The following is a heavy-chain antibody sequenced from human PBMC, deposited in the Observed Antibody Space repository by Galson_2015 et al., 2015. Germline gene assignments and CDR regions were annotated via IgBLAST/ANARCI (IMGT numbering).Heavy chain of an antibody. CDR1: GGSISSSTW. CDR3: ARGSAYYGSGSYYTYYYYGRDV. D-gene: IGHD3-10*01. J-gene: IGHJ6*02. Sequence: ETLSLTCAVSGGSISSSTWWRWVRQPPGQGLEWIGEIYHSGSTNYTPSLKSRVTISVDKSKNQFSLKLSSVTAADTAGYYCARGSAYYGSGSYYTYYYYGRDVWGQGTTVTVSS. CDR2: IYHSGST. V-gene: IGHV4-4*02.